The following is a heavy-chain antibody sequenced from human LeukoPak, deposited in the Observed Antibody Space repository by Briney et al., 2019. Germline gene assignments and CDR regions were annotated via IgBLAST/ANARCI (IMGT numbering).Heavy chain of an antibody. CDR2: IKSKTDGGTT. Sequence: RPGGSLRLSCAASGFTFSNAWMSWVRQAPGKGLEWVGRIKSKTDGGTTDDAAPVKGRFTISRDDSKNTLYLQMNSLKTEDTAVYYCTTQRIVGATSWYFDLWGRGTLVTVSS. CDR3: TTQRIVGATSWYFDL. V-gene: IGHV3-15*01. J-gene: IGHJ2*01. D-gene: IGHD1-26*01. CDR1: GFTFSNAW.